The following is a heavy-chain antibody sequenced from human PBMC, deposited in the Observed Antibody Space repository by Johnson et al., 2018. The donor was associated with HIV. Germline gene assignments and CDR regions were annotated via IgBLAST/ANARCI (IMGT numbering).Heavy chain of an antibody. Sequence: EVQLVESGGRLVQPGGSLRLSCAASGFSFSSYGMNWVRQAPGKGLEWVSGISGSGGSTYYADSVKGRFTISIDNTKNSLYLEMNSLRAEDTAVYYCARERGYSSVLWKLSEAAFDIWGQGTMVTVSS. CDR1: GFSFSSYG. J-gene: IGHJ3*02. CDR3: ARERGYSSVLWKLSEAAFDI. D-gene: IGHD6-19*01. V-gene: IGHV3-23*04. CDR2: ISGSGGST.